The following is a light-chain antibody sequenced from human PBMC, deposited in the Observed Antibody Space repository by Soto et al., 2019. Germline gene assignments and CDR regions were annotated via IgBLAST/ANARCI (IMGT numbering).Light chain of an antibody. J-gene: IGKJ1*01. CDR1: QDILDW. Sequence: DIQLTQSPSTVSASVGDRVTITCRASQDILDWLAWFQQKPGKAPKLLISKASNLESGVPSTFSGSASGTEFTLTISSLQPDDSATYYCQHYFDRSWPFGQGTKVEI. V-gene: IGKV1-5*03. CDR3: QHYFDRSWP. CDR2: KAS.